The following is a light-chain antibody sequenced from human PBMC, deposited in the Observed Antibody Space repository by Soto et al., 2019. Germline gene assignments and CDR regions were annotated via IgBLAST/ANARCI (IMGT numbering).Light chain of an antibody. Sequence: EIVLTQSPGTLSLSPGDTVALSCRASQSVSSSYLAWYQQRPGQAPRLLIYGASSRATGIPDRFSGSGSETDFTLTTSRLEPEDFAVYYCQQYGSSTTTFGQGTKLEVK. CDR2: GAS. V-gene: IGKV3-20*01. CDR1: QSVSSSY. CDR3: QQYGSSTTT. J-gene: IGKJ2*01.